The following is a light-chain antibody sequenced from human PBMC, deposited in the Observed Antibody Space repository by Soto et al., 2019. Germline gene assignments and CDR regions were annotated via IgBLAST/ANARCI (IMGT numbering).Light chain of an antibody. J-gene: IGKJ1*01. CDR1: QSIGTW. CDR3: QQYSDSSGE. Sequence: DIQVTQSPSTLSASVGDRVTITCGASQSIGTWLAWYQQKPGKAPKLLIFDASTLESGVPSRFSGSGSWTDFTLTISSLQPDDFATYYCQQYSDSSGEFGQGTKV. V-gene: IGKV1-5*01. CDR2: DAS.